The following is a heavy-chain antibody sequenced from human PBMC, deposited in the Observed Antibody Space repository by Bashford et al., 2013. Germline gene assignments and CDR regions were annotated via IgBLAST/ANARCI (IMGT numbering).Heavy chain of an antibody. J-gene: IGHJ3*02. Sequence: GGSLRLSCAASGFTFTTYTMSWVRQAPGRGLEWVSCISGSGGSTFFADSVKGRFSISRDNSKNTVYLQMNSLRVEDTAIYYCARDSSGGWSATDASDIWGQGTMVTVSS. CDR1: GFTFTTYT. CDR3: ARDSSGGWSATDASDI. CDR2: ISGSGGST. V-gene: IGHV3-23*01. D-gene: IGHD3-10*01.